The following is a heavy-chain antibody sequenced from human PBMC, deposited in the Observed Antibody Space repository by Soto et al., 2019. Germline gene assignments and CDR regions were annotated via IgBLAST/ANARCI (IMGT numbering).Heavy chain of an antibody. D-gene: IGHD1-26*01. CDR1: GFTFSSYS. Sequence: GGSLRLSCAASGFTFSSYSMNWVRQAPGNGLEWVSSISSSSSYIYYADSVKGRFTISRDNAKNSLYLQMNSLRAEDTAVYYCARSSGGSGFPYYYYGMDVWGQGTTVTVSS. CDR3: ARSSGGSGFPYYYYGMDV. J-gene: IGHJ6*02. CDR2: ISSSSSYI. V-gene: IGHV3-21*01.